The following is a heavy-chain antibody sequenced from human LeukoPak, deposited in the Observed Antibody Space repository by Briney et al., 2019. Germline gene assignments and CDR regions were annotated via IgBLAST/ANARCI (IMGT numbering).Heavy chain of an antibody. CDR2: IYYSGRT. CDR3: ARGSGQYCTGGSCYVNWFDP. J-gene: IGHJ5*02. CDR1: GGSISSYY. Sequence: SETLSLTCTVSGGSISSYYRSWIRQPPGKGLEWIGYIYYSGRTNYNPSLRSRVTISVDTSKNQLSLILRSVTAADTAVYYCARGSGQYCTGGSCYVNWFDPWGQGTLVTVSS. D-gene: IGHD2-15*01. V-gene: IGHV4-59*01.